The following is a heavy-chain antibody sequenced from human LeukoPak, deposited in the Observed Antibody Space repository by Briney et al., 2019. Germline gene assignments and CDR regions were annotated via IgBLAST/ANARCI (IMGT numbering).Heavy chain of an antibody. CDR3: ARDPGQQLDPHFDY. CDR1: RFTFSSYS. D-gene: IGHD6-13*01. J-gene: IGHJ4*02. CDR2: ISSSSTI. Sequence: GGSLRLSCAAARFTFSSYSMNWDRQAPGKELEWVSYISSSSTIYYADSVKGRFTISRDNAKNSLYLQMNSLRSEDTAVYYCARDPGQQLDPHFDYWGQETLVTVSS. V-gene: IGHV3-48*01.